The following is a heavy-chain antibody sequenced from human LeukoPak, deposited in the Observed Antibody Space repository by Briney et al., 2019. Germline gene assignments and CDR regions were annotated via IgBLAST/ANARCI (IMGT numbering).Heavy chain of an antibody. D-gene: IGHD3-16*02. CDR3: TTDHYDYVWGSYRTDDY. Sequence: PGGSLRLSCAASGFTFSSYSMNWVRQAPGKGLEWVSFISSSRSYIYYADSVKGRFTISRDNAKNSLYLQMNSLKTEDTAVYYCTTDHYDYVWGSYRTDDYWGQGTLVTVSS. V-gene: IGHV3-21*03. CDR2: ISSSRSYI. CDR1: GFTFSSYS. J-gene: IGHJ4*02.